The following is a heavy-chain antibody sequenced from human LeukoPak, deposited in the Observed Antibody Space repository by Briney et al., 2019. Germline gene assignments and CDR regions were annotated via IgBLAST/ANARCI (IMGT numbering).Heavy chain of an antibody. Sequence: PGRSLRLSCAASGFTFSSYAMLWVRQAPGKGLEWVAVISYDGSYKYYADSVKGRFTISRDNSKSTLYLQMNSLRAEDTAVYYCARNLDSSVYPDYWGQGTLVTVSS. CDR1: GFTFSSYA. CDR2: ISYDGSYK. CDR3: ARNLDSSVYPDY. D-gene: IGHD3-22*01. J-gene: IGHJ4*02. V-gene: IGHV3-30-3*01.